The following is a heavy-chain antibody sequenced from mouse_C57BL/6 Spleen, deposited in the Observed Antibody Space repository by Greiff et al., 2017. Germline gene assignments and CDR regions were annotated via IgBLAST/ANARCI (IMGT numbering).Heavy chain of an antibody. CDR2: ILPGIGST. CDR1: GYTFTGYW. Sequence: QVQLQQSGAELMKPGASVKLSCKATGYTFTGYWIEWVKQRPGHGLEWIGEILPGIGSTNYNEKFKGKATFTADTSSNTAYMQLSSLTTEDSAIYYCARREVTTMYFDVWGTGTTVTVSS. CDR3: ARREVTTMYFDV. D-gene: IGHD2-2*01. V-gene: IGHV1-9*01. J-gene: IGHJ1*03.